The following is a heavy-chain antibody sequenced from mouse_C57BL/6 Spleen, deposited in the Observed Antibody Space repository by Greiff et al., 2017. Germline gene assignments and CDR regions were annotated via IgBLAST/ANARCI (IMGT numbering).Heavy chain of an antibody. J-gene: IGHJ4*01. Sequence: VNVVESGPELVKPGASVKISCKASGYAFSSSWMNWVKQRPGKGLEWIGRIYPGDGDTNYNGKFKGKATLTADKSSSTAYMQLSSLTSEDSAVYFCARRIYYGSVYYAMDYWGQGTSVTVSS. CDR3: ARRIYYGSVYYAMDY. V-gene: IGHV1-82*01. CDR1: GYAFSSSW. D-gene: IGHD1-1*01. CDR2: IYPGDGDT.